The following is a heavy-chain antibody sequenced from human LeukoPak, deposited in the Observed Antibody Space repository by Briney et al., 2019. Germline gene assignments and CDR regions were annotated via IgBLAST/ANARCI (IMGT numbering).Heavy chain of an antibody. D-gene: IGHD3-22*01. J-gene: IGHJ4*02. CDR1: GFTFNNYA. CDR2: ISGSGGST. Sequence: PGGSLRLSCAASGFTFNNYAMSWVRQAPGKGLEWVSAISGSGGSTYYADPLKGRFTISRDNSKNTLYLQMNCLRAEDTALYYCAKDGIGGIYYDSSGYFDYWGQGTLVTVSS. CDR3: AKDGIGGIYYDSSGYFDY. V-gene: IGHV3-23*01.